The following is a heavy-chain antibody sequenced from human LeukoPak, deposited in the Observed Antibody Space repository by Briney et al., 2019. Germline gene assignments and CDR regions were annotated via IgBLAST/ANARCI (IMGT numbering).Heavy chain of an antibody. Sequence: SETLSLTCTVSGGSISSGGYYWSWLRQHPGKGLEWIGYIYYSGSTYYNPSLKSRVTISVDTSKNQYSLKLSSVTAADTAVYYCARGYYYDSSGYYESLYFDYWGQGTLVTVSS. J-gene: IGHJ4*02. CDR3: ARGYYYDSSGYYESLYFDY. D-gene: IGHD3-22*01. CDR1: GGSISSGGYY. V-gene: IGHV4-31*03. CDR2: IYYSGST.